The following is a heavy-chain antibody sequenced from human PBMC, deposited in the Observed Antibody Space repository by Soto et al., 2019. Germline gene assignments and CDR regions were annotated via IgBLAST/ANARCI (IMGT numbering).Heavy chain of an antibody. V-gene: IGHV4-59*08. D-gene: IGHD1-7*01. CDR1: GGSIRSYC. Sequence: LSLTCAVSGGSIRSYCWTWIRQPPGEGLEWIGYIYYSGTTNYNPSLKSRVTISIDTQKNQFSLQLSSVTAADTAVYYCARVPLELRFGYYGMDVWGQGTTVTVSS. J-gene: IGHJ6*02. CDR2: IYYSGTT. CDR3: ARVPLELRFGYYGMDV.